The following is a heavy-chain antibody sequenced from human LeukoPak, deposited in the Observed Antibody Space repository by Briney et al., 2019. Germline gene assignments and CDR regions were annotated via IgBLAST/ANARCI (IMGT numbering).Heavy chain of an antibody. CDR2: IKQDGSDK. J-gene: IGHJ6*02. D-gene: IGHD5-24*01. CDR1: GFTFINYW. CDR3: AAEGETARYGMDV. Sequence: PGGSLRLSCAASGFTFINYWMSWVRQAPGKGLEWVANIKQDGSDKDYVDSVKGRFTISRDNSKNTLYLQMNSLRAEDTAVYYCAAEGETARYGMDVWGQGTTVTVSS. V-gene: IGHV3-7*01.